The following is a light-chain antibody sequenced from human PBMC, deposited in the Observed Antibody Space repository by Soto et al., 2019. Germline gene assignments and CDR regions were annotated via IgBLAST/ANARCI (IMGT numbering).Light chain of an antibody. J-gene: IGLJ2*01. CDR1: SSDVGGYNY. CDR3: SSYTSNNAPVV. V-gene: IGLV2-14*01. Sequence: QSALTQPASVSGSPGQSITISCTGTSSDVGGYNYVSWYQQHPGKAPKVMIYDVSNRPSGVSNRFSGSKSGNTASLTISGLQAEDEADYYCSSYTSNNAPVVFGGGTKLTVL. CDR2: DVS.